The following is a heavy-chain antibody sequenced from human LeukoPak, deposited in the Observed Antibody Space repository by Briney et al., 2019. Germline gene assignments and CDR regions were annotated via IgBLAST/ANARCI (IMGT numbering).Heavy chain of an antibody. Sequence: ASVRVSCKASGYTFGSYDINWVRKATGQGLEWMGWVNPGSGNTGYAQRFQGRVTMTRDTSTNTAYMELSGLRSEDTAIYYCARLSETAAYYYTSGYYFLGYWGQGTLVTVYS. D-gene: IGHD3-22*01. V-gene: IGHV1-8*02. CDR1: GYTFGSYD. CDR3: ARLSETAAYYYTSGYYFLGY. J-gene: IGHJ4*02. CDR2: VNPGSGNT.